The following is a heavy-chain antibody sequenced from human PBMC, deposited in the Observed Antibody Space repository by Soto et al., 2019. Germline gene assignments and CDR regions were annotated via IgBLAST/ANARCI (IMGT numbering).Heavy chain of an antibody. CDR1: GGSFSSYY. CDR3: ARLGRQQLVRRNWFDL. V-gene: IGHV4-34*01. CDR2: ITHSGST. J-gene: IGHJ5*02. D-gene: IGHD6-13*01. Sequence: SETLSLTCAVYGGSFSSYYWSWIRQPPGKGLEWIGEITHSGSTNYNPSLKSRVTISVDTSKNQFSLKLSSVTAADTAVYYCARLGRQQLVRRNWFDLWGQGTLVTVPS.